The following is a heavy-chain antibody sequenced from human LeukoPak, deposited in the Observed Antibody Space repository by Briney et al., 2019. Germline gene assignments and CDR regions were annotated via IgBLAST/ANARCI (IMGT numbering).Heavy chain of an antibody. CDR3: ARGPKYNWNDGPVDY. CDR1: GYTFTSYD. CDR2: INAGNGNT. V-gene: IGHV1-3*01. Sequence: ASVKVSCKASGYTFTSYDMHWVRQAPGQRLEWMGWINAGNGNTKYSQKFQGRVTITRDTSASTAYMELSSLRSEDTAVYYCARGPKYNWNDGPVDYWGQGTLVTVSS. D-gene: IGHD1-1*01. J-gene: IGHJ4*02.